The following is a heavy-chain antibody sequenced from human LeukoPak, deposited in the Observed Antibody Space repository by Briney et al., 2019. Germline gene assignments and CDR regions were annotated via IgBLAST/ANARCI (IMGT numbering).Heavy chain of an antibody. CDR1: GGSISSYY. V-gene: IGHV4-4*07. CDR2: IYTSGST. CDR3: AGGTLRLGELSLGY. D-gene: IGHD3-16*02. J-gene: IGHJ4*02. Sequence: SETLSLNCTVSGGSISSYYWSWSRQPAGKGLEWIGRIYTSGSTNYNPSLKSRVTMSVDTSKNQFSLKLSSVTAADTAVYYCAGGTLRLGELSLGYWGQGTLVTVSS.